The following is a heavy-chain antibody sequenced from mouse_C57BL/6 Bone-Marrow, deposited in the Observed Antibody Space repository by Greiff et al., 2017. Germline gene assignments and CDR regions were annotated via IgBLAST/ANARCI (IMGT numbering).Heavy chain of an antibody. CDR3: TRCLGFAY. CDR2: IDPENGDT. V-gene: IGHV14-4*01. J-gene: IGHJ3*01. CDR1: GFNIKDDY. Sequence: EVQLQQSGAELVRPGASVTLSCTASGFNIKDDYMHWVKQRPEQGLEWIGWIDPENGDTEYASKFQGKATITADTSSNTAYLQLSSLTSEDTAVYYCTRCLGFAYWGQGTLVTVSA.